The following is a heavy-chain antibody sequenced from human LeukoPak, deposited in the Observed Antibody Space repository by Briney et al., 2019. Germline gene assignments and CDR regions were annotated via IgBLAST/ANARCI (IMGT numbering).Heavy chain of an antibody. CDR3: ARDGVRDGLYFDH. CDR2: INQDGSEK. V-gene: IGHV3-7*01. J-gene: IGHJ4*02. D-gene: IGHD5-24*01. Sequence: QPGGSLRLSCAASGFTFSSYWMNWVRQAPGKGLEWVASINQDGSEKYYVDSVKGRFTISRDNAKNSLYLQMNSLRDEDTAVYSCARDGVRDGLYFDHWGQGTLVTVSS. CDR1: GFTFSSYW.